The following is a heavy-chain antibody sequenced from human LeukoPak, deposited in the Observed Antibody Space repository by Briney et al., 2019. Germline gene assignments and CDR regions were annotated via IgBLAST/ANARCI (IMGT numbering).Heavy chain of an antibody. CDR2: ISSSGSTI. CDR1: GFTFSDYY. D-gene: IGHD1-26*01. J-gene: IGHJ5*02. V-gene: IGHV3-11*04. CDR3: AVSVGATSEWFDP. Sequence: GGSLRLSCAASGFTFSDYYMSWIRQAPGKGLEWISYISSSGSTIYYADSVKGRFTISRDNAKNSLYLQMNSLRAEDTAVYYCAVSVGATSEWFDPWGQGTLVTVSS.